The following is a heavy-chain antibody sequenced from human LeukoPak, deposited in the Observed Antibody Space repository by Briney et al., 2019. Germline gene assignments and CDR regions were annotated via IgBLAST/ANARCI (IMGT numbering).Heavy chain of an antibody. D-gene: IGHD3-22*01. CDR1: GYTFTGYY. Sequence: ASVKASCKASGYTFTGYYMRWVRQAPGQGLEWMGWIIPNSGGTNYAQKFQGRVTMTRDTSIGTAYRELSRLRSDHTSVDYCARDLGITMIVVAQDYWGQGTLVTVSS. J-gene: IGHJ4*02. CDR2: IIPNSGGT. CDR3: ARDLGITMIVVAQDY. V-gene: IGHV1-2*02.